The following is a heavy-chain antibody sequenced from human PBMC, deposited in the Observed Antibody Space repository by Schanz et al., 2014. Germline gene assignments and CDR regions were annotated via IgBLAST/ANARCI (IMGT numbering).Heavy chain of an antibody. CDR3: AGAAASTLFGIALPSDYGYYGMDV. CDR2: INPNSGGT. J-gene: IGHJ6*02. CDR1: GYTFTSYA. V-gene: IGHV1-2*02. D-gene: IGHD3-10*01. Sequence: QVLLVQSGSELKKPGASVKVSCKASGYTFTSYAMNWVRQAPGQGLEWVGWINPNSGGTNYAQKFQGRVTMTRDTTIRTAYMELSSLRADDTAVYYCAGAAASTLFGIALPSDYGYYGMDVWGQGTTVTVAS.